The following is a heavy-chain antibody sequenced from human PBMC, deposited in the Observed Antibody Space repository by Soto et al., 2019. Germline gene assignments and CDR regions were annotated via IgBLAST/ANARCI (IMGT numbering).Heavy chain of an antibody. Sequence: GGSLRLSCAASGFTFSSYAMSWVRQAPGKGLEWVSAISGSGGSTYCADSVKGRFTISRDNSKNTLYLQMNSLRAEDTAVYYCAKVGCSGGSCRAFDIWGQGTMVTVSS. J-gene: IGHJ3*02. CDR2: ISGSGGST. CDR1: GFTFSSYA. CDR3: AKVGCSGGSCRAFDI. D-gene: IGHD2-15*01. V-gene: IGHV3-23*01.